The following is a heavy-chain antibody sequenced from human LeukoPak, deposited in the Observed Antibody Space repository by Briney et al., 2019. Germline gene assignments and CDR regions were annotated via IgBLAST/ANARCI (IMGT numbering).Heavy chain of an antibody. CDR1: GYTFSGNY. Sequence: ASVKVSCKASGYTFSGNYIQWVRQAPGQGLEWMGWINPNSGGTTYAQNFQGRVTMTRDTSISTAYMELSRLPSDDTAVYYCARDHCTTTGCYEDYYYGLDVWGQGTTVTVSS. V-gene: IGHV1-2*02. CDR3: ARDHCTTTGCYEDYYYGLDV. CDR2: INPNSGGT. J-gene: IGHJ6*02. D-gene: IGHD2-2*01.